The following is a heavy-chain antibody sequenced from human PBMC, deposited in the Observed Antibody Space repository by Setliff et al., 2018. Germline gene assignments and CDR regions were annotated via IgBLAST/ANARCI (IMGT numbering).Heavy chain of an antibody. Sequence: PGGSLRLSCGASGFTFRTYWMYWVRQVPGKGLVWVSRISPDGTITNYADSVKGRFTISRDNAKNTLYLQMNSLRGEDTAVYFCASIDWGENFYNTDVWGKGTTVTVSS. D-gene: IGHD7-27*01. CDR3: ASIDWGENFYNTDV. V-gene: IGHV3-74*01. CDR1: GFTFRTYW. CDR2: ISPDGTIT. J-gene: IGHJ6*04.